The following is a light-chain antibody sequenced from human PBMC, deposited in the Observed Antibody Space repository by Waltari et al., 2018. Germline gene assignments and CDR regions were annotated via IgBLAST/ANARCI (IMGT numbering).Light chain of an antibody. J-gene: IGKJ1*01. CDR2: DAS. CDR3: QQSFSTPWT. CDR1: QSIDSY. V-gene: IGKV1-39*01. Sequence: DIQMTQSPSSLSASVGDRVTITCRASQSIDSYLNWYQHKPGKAPKVLIYDASRLQSGVPSRFSGSGSGTDFTLTISSLQPDDFATYHCQQSFSTPWTFGQGTKVEI.